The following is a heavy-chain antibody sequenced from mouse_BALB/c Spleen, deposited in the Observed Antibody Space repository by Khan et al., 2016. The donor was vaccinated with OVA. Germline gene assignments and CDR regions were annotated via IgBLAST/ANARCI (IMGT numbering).Heavy chain of an antibody. D-gene: IGHD1-1*01. CDR2: INTNTGEP. V-gene: IGHV9-3*02. J-gene: IGHJ3*01. CDR3: ARVNYYGSNSWFAY. Sequence: QIQLVQSGPELKKPGETVKISCKASGYTFTNYGINWVKQAPGKGLKWMGWINTNTGEPTYAEEFKGRFAFSLETSASTAYLQLNNLKNEDTATYVCARVNYYGSNSWFAYWGQGTLVTVSA. CDR1: GYTFTNYG.